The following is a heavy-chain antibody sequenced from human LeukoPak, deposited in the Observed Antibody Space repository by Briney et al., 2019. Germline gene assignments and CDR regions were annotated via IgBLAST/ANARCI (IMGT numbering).Heavy chain of an antibody. CDR1: GFTLSSYA. J-gene: IGHJ4*02. Sequence: GGSLRLSCAASGFTLSSYAMTWVRQAPGKGLEWVSDIGDSGATTYYTDSVKGRFTISRDNSKNTLYLQMSSLRAEDTAVYFCASFHYYGSGAYYLSYWGQGTLVTVSS. CDR3: ASFHYYGSGAYYLSY. CDR2: IGDSGATT. V-gene: IGHV3-23*01. D-gene: IGHD3-10*01.